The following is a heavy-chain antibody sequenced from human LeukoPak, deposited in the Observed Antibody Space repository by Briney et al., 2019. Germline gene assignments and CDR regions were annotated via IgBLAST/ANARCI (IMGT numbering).Heavy chain of an antibody. CDR2: IKADGRGT. CDR3: ATWAFYHNLDV. J-gene: IGHJ6*02. D-gene: IGHD2/OR15-2a*01. V-gene: IGHV3-43*02. Sequence: GALRLSCEASGFTIGPYAMYWVRQGPGRGLEWVAVIKADGRGTFYADSVRGRFTTSRDNSKNSLYLQLNSLTSEDTALYYCATWAFYHNLDVWGHGTTVIVSS. CDR1: GFTIGPYA.